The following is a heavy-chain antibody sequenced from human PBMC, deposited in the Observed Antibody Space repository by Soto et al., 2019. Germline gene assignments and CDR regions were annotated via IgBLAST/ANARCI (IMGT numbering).Heavy chain of an antibody. V-gene: IGHV2-5*02. CDR1: GLSLSTRGVG. CDR3: AQRVTYNTHYNVGSFDP. Sequence: QITLKESGPALMEPTQTLTLTCSLSGLSLSTRGVGVGCLRQAPGKALECLAIIYWDNDNRCNPSLNTRLTISKDTAKNQVVLTKTYIEPVDTVSYYWAQRVTYNTHYNVGSFDPWGQGTLVTVS. CDR2: IYWDNDN. D-gene: IGHD1-1*01. J-gene: IGHJ5*02.